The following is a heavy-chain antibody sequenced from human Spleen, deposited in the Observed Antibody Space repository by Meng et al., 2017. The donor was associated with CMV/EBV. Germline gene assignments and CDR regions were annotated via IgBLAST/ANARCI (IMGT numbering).Heavy chain of an antibody. CDR2: ISSSSMYM. Sequence: GGSLRLSCAASGFTLSNFDMHWVRQAPGKGLEWVASISSSSMYMYYADSVRGRLTISRDNAQNSLSLLMSSLRVEDTAVYYCARDLNTAMVPRGVDYWGQGTLVTVSS. CDR1: GFTLSNFD. D-gene: IGHD5-18*01. J-gene: IGHJ4*02. CDR3: ARDLNTAMVPRGVDY. V-gene: IGHV3-21*01.